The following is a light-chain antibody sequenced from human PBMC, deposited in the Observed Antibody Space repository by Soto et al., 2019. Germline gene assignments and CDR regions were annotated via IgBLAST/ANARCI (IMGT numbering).Light chain of an antibody. Sequence: EIVLTQSPATLSLSPGERATLSCRASQSVSSYLAWYQQKPGQAPRLLIYDASTRATGIPARFSGSGSGTGFTLTINSLEPEDSAVYYCQQRSNWPSITFGQGTKVDIK. CDR2: DAS. CDR1: QSVSSY. J-gene: IGKJ1*01. V-gene: IGKV3-11*01. CDR3: QQRSNWPSIT.